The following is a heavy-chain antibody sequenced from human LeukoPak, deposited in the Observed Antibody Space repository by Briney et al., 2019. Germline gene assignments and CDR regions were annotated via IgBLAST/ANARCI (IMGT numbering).Heavy chain of an antibody. D-gene: IGHD1-26*01. J-gene: IGHJ4*01. V-gene: IGHV3-7*01. CDR3: ARDNVGALDY. CDR2: MKQDGSAK. CDR1: GFTFSSYW. Sequence: PGGSLRLSCVASGFTFSSYWMAWVRQAPGKGLEWVANMKQDGSAKHYADSVKGRFSLSRDSSKKSVYLQMDSLRAEDTALYYCARDNVGALDYWGHGTLVTVSS.